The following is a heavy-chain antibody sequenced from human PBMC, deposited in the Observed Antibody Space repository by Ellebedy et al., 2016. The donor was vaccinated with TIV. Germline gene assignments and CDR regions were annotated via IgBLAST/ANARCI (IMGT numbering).Heavy chain of an antibody. Sequence: GESLKISCVASGFTFSSHAMSWVRQAQGKGLEWVSSITESGGNTYYADSVKGSFTISRDNSKDTMFLQMNSLRAEDTAIYFCARDPVGVGPAFDVWGQGTMVTVSS. V-gene: IGHV3-23*01. J-gene: IGHJ3*01. CDR2: ITESGGNT. CDR3: ARDPVGVGPAFDV. D-gene: IGHD4-23*01. CDR1: GFTFSSHA.